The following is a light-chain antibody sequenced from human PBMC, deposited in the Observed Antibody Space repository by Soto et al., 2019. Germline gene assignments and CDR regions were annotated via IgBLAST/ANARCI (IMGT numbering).Light chain of an antibody. V-gene: IGKV1-33*01. J-gene: IGKJ2*01. Sequence: DIQMTQSPSSLSASVGVRVTITCEASLDFSNYLNWYQQKPGKAPKLLIYDASNLETGVPSRFSGSGSGTDFTFTISSLQPEDIATYYCQQYDNLQTFGQGTKLEIK. CDR3: QQYDNLQT. CDR1: LDFSNY. CDR2: DAS.